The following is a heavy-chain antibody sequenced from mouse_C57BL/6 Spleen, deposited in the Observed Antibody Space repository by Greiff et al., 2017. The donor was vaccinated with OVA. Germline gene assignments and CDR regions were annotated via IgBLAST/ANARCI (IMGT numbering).Heavy chain of an antibody. D-gene: IGHD3-2*02. CDR3: AKLRFYAMDY. CDR1: GFTFSDYG. J-gene: IGHJ4*01. CDR2: ISSGSSTI. Sequence: EVRRVESGGGLVKPGGSLKLSCAASGFTFSDYGMHWVRQAPEKGLEWVAYISSGSSTIYYADTVKGRFTISRDNAKNTLFLQMTSLRSEDTAMYYCAKLRFYAMDYWGQGTSVTVSS. V-gene: IGHV5-17*01.